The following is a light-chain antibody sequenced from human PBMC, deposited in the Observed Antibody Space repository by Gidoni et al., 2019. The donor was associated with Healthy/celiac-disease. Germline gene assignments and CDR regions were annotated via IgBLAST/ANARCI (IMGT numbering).Light chain of an antibody. V-gene: IGLV1-44*01. J-gene: IGLJ3*02. CDR3: AAWDDSLNGWV. Sequence: QSVLTQPPSASGTPGQRVTIACSGSSANIGSNTVTWYQQLPGTAPKLLIYSNNPRPSGGPDRFSGSNSGTSASLSISGLQSVDDADYYCAAWDDSLNGWVLGGGTKLTVL. CDR2: SNN. CDR1: SANIGSNT.